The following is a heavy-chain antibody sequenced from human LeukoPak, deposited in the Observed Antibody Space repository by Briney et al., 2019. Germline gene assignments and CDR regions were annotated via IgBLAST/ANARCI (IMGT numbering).Heavy chain of an antibody. J-gene: IGHJ4*02. V-gene: IGHV3-23*01. CDR2: ISGSGGST. CDR3: AKKGYYDGSGYYMYYFDH. Sequence: PGGSLRLSCAASGFTFSSYAMHWVRPAPGKGLEWVSAISGSGGSTYYADSVKGRFTISRDNSKNTLYLQMNSLRAEDTAVYYCAKKGYYDGSGYYMYYFDHWGQGTLVTVSS. D-gene: IGHD3-22*01. CDR1: GFTFSSYA.